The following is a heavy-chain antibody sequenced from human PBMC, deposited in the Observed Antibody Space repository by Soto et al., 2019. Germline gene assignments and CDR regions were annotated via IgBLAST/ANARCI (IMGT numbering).Heavy chain of an antibody. CDR1: GGTFSSYT. J-gene: IGHJ2*01. Sequence: QVQLVQSGAEVKKPGSSVKVSCKASGGTFSSYTISWVRQAPGQGLECMGRIIPSLGIANYAQKFQGRVTITANKSTSTASMELSSLRSEDTAVYYCARSVADGGDGSGSQRYFDLWGRGTMFTVSS. CDR3: ARSVADGGDGSGSQRYFDL. CDR2: IIPSLGIA. D-gene: IGHD3-10*01. V-gene: IGHV1-69*02.